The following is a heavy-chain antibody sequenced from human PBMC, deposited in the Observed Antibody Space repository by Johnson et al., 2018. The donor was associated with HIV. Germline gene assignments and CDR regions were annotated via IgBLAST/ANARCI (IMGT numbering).Heavy chain of an antibody. CDR3: AREGLWWGAFDI. Sequence: VQLVESGGGLIQPGGSLRLSCAASGFTVSSNYMSWVRQAPGKGLEWVANIKQDGSEKQYVDSVKGRFTISRDRSKNTLYLQMNSLRAEDTAVYYCAREGLWWGAFDIWGQGTMVTVSS. J-gene: IGHJ3*02. CDR2: IKQDGSEK. V-gene: IGHV3-7*01. D-gene: IGHD2-21*01. CDR1: GFTVSSNY.